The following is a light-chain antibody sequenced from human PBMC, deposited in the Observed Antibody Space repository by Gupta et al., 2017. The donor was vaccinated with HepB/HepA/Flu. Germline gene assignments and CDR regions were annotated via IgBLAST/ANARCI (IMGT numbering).Light chain of an antibody. CDR3: CSYGGRSTWV. V-gene: IGLV2-23*02. J-gene: IGLJ3*02. Sequence: QSALTQPASVSGSPGQSITISCTGTSSDVGSYDLVSWYQRHRGKAPKLMIYEVTKRPSGVSYRFSGSKSANTDSLTISGLQAEDEADYFCCSYGGRSTWVFGGGTKLTVL. CDR2: EVT. CDR1: SSDVGSYDL.